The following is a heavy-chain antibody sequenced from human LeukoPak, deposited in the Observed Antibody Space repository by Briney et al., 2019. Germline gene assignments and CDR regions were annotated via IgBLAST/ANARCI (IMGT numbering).Heavy chain of an antibody. CDR2: IISSSSTI. Sequence: GGSLRLSCAASGFTFSSYSMNWVRQAPGKGLEWVSYIISSSSTIYYADSVKGRFTISRDNAKNSLYLQMNSLRAEDTAVYYCARDWSSTSCYTWRLRTHNWFEPWGQGTLVTVSS. D-gene: IGHD2-2*02. J-gene: IGHJ5*02. V-gene: IGHV3-48*01. CDR3: ARDWSSTSCYTWRLRTHNWFEP. CDR1: GFTFSSYS.